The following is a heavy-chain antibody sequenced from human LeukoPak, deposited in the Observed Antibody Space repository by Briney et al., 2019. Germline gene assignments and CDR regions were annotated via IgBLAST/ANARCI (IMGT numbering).Heavy chain of an antibody. Sequence: GGSLRLSCAASGFTVSSNYMSWVRQAPGKGLEWVSVIYIAGSTYYADSVKGRFTISRDNSKNTLYLQMNSLRAEDTAVYYCARVGSSGWYGTWDYYYYMDVWGKGTTVTVSS. J-gene: IGHJ6*03. CDR1: GFTVSSNY. D-gene: IGHD6-19*01. CDR2: IYIAGST. V-gene: IGHV3-53*01. CDR3: ARVGSSGWYGTWDYYYYMDV.